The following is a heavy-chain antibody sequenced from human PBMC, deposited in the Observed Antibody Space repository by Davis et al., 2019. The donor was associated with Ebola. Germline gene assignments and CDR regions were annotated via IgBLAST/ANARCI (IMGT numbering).Heavy chain of an antibody. V-gene: IGHV1-18*01. Sequence: ASVKVSCKPSGYTFTSYGISWVRQAPGQGLEWMGWISAYNGNTGYAQNLQGRVTMTTDTSTSTAYMELRSLRSDDTAVYYCAREYSGYNYFDYWGQGTLVTVSS. CDR3: AREYSGYNYFDY. CDR1: GYTFTSYG. J-gene: IGHJ4*02. CDR2: ISAYNGNT. D-gene: IGHD5-12*01.